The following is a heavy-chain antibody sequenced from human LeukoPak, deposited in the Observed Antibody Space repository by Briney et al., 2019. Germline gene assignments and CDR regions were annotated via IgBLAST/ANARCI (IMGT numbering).Heavy chain of an antibody. CDR1: GYTFTGYY. CDR3: ARVCGDSYGYYYMDV. J-gene: IGHJ6*03. V-gene: IGHV1-2*02. Sequence: GASVKVSCKASGYTFTGYYMHWVRQAPGQGLEWMGWINPNSGGTNYAQKFQGRVTMTRDTSISTAYMELSRLRSDDTAVYYCARVCGDSYGYYYMDVWGKGTTVTVSS. D-gene: IGHD4-17*01. CDR2: INPNSGGT.